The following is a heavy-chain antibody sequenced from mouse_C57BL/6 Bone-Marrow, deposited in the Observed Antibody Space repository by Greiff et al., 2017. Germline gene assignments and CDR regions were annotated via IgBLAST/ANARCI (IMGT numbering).Heavy chain of an antibody. CDR1: GFTFSSYA. CDR2: ISDGGSYT. V-gene: IGHV5-4*01. CDR3: ARDGDPVDY. Sequence: EVHLVESGGGLVKPGGSLKLSCAASGFTFSSYAMSWVRQTPEKRLEWVATISDGGSYTYYPDNVKGRFTISRDNAKNNLYLQMSHLKSEDTAMYYCARDGDPVDYWGQGTSVTVSA. J-gene: IGHJ4*01.